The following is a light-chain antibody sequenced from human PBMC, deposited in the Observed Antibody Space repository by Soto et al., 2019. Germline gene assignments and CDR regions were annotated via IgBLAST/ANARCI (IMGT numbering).Light chain of an antibody. Sequence: EIVLTQSPATLSLSPGERATLSCRASQSVSSYLAWYQQKPGQAPRILIYAASSRATGIPDRFSGSGSGTDFTLTISRLEPEDFAVYYCHQYDTSPRTFGQGTKVDIK. CDR1: QSVSSY. V-gene: IGKV3-20*01. CDR3: HQYDTSPRT. CDR2: AAS. J-gene: IGKJ1*01.